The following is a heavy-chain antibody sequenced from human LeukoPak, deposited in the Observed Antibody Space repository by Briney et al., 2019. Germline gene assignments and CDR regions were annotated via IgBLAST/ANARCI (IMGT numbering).Heavy chain of an antibody. Sequence: GASVKVSCKASGYIFTGYYIHWVRQAPGQGLGWMGWINPNSGGTNYAQKFQGRVTLTRDTSISTAYMELSSLRSDDTAVYFCAKIREVGTNNGVVVVPTFGAFDIWGQGTMVTVSS. CDR3: AKIREVGTNNGVVVVPTFGAFDI. D-gene: IGHD2-15*01. J-gene: IGHJ3*02. V-gene: IGHV1-2*02. CDR1: GYIFTGYY. CDR2: INPNSGGT.